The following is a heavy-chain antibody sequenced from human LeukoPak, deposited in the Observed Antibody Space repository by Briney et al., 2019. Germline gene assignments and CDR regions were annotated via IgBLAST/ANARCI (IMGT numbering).Heavy chain of an antibody. CDR3: ARAPEGSESSYYFDY. D-gene: IGHD3-10*01. J-gene: IGHJ4*02. Sequence: PGGSLRLSCAASGFTFSSYWMSWVRQAPGKGLEWVANINQDGSEKYYVDSVKGRFTISRDNAKNSLYLQMNSLRAEDTAVYYCARAPEGSESSYYFDYWGQGTLVTVSS. V-gene: IGHV3-7*01. CDR1: GFTFSSYW. CDR2: INQDGSEK.